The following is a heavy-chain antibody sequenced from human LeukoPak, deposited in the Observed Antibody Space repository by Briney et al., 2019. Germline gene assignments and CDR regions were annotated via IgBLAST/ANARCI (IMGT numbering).Heavy chain of an antibody. V-gene: IGHV1-69*05. CDR2: IIPIFDTA. D-gene: IGHD5-12*01. CDR3: ARDLVATIVAPDAFDI. CDR1: GGTFSSYA. J-gene: IGHJ3*02. Sequence: ASVKVSCKASGGTFSSYAISWVRQAPGQGLEWMGRIIPIFDTANYAQKFQGRVTITTDESTSTAYMELSSLRSEDTAVYYCARDLVATIVAPDAFDIWGQGTMVTVSS.